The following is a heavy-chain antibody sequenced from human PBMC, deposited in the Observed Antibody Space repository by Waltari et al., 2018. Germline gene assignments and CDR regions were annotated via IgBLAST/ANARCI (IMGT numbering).Heavy chain of an antibody. D-gene: IGHD3-22*01. CDR3: ARFGLLAYYDSSGHYFDY. Sequence: QVQLQESGPGLVKPSETLSLTCTVSGNSISNGYYWGWIRQPPGKGLQWIGNIYQSGSTYYNPSLKSRVAISVDTSKNQFSLKLSSVTAADTAVYYCARFGLLAYYDSSGHYFDYWGQGTLVTVSS. J-gene: IGHJ4*02. CDR1: GNSISNGYY. V-gene: IGHV4-38-2*02. CDR2: IYQSGST.